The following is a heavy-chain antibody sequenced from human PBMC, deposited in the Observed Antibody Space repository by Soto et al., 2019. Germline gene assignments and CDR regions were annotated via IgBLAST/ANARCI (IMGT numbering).Heavy chain of an antibody. CDR1: GFTVSSNY. D-gene: IGHD3-22*01. J-gene: IGHJ1*01. V-gene: IGHV3-53*01. CDR3: ARDRVESGYPEHFQH. CDR2: IYSGGST. Sequence: EVQLVESGGGLIQPGGSLRLSCAASGFTVSSNYMSWVRQAPGKGLEWVSVIYSGGSTYYADSVKGRFTISRDNSKNTLYRQMNSLRAEDTAVYYCARDRVESGYPEHFQHWGQGTLVTVSS.